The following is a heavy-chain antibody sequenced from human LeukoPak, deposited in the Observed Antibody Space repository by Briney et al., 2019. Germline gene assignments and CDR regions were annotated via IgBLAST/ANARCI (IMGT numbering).Heavy chain of an antibody. Sequence: GASVKVSCKASGYTFTGYYMHWVRQAPGQGLEWMGWINPNSGGTNYAQKFQGWVTMTRDTSISTAYMELSRLRSDDTAVYYCAREEYSSGWYAYNWFDPWGQGTLVTVPS. J-gene: IGHJ5*02. V-gene: IGHV1-2*04. CDR3: AREEYSSGWYAYNWFDP. CDR1: GYTFTGYY. D-gene: IGHD6-19*01. CDR2: INPNSGGT.